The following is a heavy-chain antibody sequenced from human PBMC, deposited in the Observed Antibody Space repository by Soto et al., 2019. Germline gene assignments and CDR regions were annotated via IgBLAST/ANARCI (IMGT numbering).Heavy chain of an antibody. V-gene: IGHV1-69*13. CDR1: GGTFSSYA. Sequence: VKVSCKASGGTFSSYAISWVRQAPGQGLEWMGGIIPIFGTANYAQKFQGRVTITADESTSTAYMELSSLRSEDTAVYYCARDGTSTDYYYYYGMDVWGQGTTVTVS. CDR2: IIPIFGTA. CDR3: ARDGTSTDYYYYYGMDV. D-gene: IGHD4-4*01. J-gene: IGHJ6*02.